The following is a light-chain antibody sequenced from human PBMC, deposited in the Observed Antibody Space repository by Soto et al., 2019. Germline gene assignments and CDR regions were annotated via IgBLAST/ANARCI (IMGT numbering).Light chain of an antibody. CDR1: QSVSAW. V-gene: IGKV1-5*03. J-gene: IGKJ3*01. CDR2: KTS. CDR3: QQYSSYEIFA. Sequence: DIPVTQSPSTLSASVGDRVTLTCRASQSVSAWLAWFQQKPGKAPKLLIYKTSNLESGVPSRFSGSGSGTEFTLTISSLQPDDFATYYCQQYSSYEIFAFGPGTKVDIK.